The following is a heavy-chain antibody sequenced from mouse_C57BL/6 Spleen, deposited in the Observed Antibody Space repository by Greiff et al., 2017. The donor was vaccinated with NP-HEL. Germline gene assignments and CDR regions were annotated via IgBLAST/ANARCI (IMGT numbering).Heavy chain of an antibody. J-gene: IGHJ4*01. D-gene: IGHD3-2*02. Sequence: QVQLKQPGTELVKPGASVKLSCKASGYTFTSYWMHWVKQRPGQGLEWIGNINPSNGGTNYNEKFKSKATLTVDKSSSTAYMQLSSLTSEDSAVYYCARGGQLRFYAMDYWGQGTSVTVSS. CDR2: INPSNGGT. V-gene: IGHV1-53*01. CDR1: GYTFTSYW. CDR3: ARGGQLRFYAMDY.